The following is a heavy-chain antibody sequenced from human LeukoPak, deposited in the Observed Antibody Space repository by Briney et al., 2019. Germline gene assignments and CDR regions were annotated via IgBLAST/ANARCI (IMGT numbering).Heavy chain of an antibody. CDR3: ARRAGAYSHPYDY. CDR2: IYSDNT. Sequence: HPGGSLRLSCAASGFTFSSYSMNWVRQAPGKGLEWVSFIYSDNTHYSDSVKGRFTISRDNSKNTLYLQMNSLRAEGTAVYYCARRAGAYSHPYDYWGQGTLVTVSS. D-gene: IGHD4/OR15-4a*01. V-gene: IGHV3-53*01. J-gene: IGHJ4*02. CDR1: GFTFSSYS.